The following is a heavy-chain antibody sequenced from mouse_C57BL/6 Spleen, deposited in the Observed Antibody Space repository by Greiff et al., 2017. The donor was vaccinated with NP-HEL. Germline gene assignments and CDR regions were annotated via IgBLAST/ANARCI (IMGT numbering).Heavy chain of an antibody. D-gene: IGHD2-5*01. CDR2: ISNLAYSI. J-gene: IGHJ1*03. Sequence: EVKLVESGGGLVQPGGSLKLSCAASGFTFSDYGMAWVRQAPRKGPEWVAFISNLAYSIYYADTVTGRFTISRENAKNTLYLEMSSLRSEDTAMYYCARSNRYFEVWGTGTTVTVSS. CDR3: ARSNRYFEV. CDR1: GFTFSDYG. V-gene: IGHV5-15*01.